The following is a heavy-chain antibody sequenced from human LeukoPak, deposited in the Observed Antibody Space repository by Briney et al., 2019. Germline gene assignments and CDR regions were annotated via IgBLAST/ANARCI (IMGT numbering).Heavy chain of an antibody. CDR3: ARHFHDAFDI. CDR1: GYSISSGYY. V-gene: IGHV4-38-2*02. Sequence: SETLSLTCTVSGYSISSGYYWGWIRQPPGKGLEWIGSIYYSGSTYYNPSLKSRVTISVDTSKNQFSLKLSSVTAADTAVYYCARHFHDAFDIWGQGTMVTVSS. CDR2: IYYSGST. D-gene: IGHD3-3*02. J-gene: IGHJ3*02.